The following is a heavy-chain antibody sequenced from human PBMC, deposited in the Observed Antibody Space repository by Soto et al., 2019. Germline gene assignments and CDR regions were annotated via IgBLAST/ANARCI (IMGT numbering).Heavy chain of an antibody. J-gene: IGHJ6*02. V-gene: IGHV4-39*01. CDR2: IYGTGNT. CDR3: RSSSRYSTDV. D-gene: IGHD6-19*01. Sequence: QLQLQESGPGLVKPSETLSLSCTVSGGSISSSFYWCWIRQPPGKGLEWIGSIYGTGNTYYNPSLKGRVTISADTSKNQFFLNLISVTAADTAVYYCRSSSRYSTDVWGQGATVTVSS. CDR1: GGSISSSFY.